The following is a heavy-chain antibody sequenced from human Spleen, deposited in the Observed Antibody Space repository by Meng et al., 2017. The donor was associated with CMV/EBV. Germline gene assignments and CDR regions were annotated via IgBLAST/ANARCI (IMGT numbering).Heavy chain of an antibody. CDR3: ATIAYCGGDCYQVHPLYDH. CDR2: IIPIFGTA. CDR1: GGTFSSYA. J-gene: IGHJ5*02. V-gene: IGHV1-69*05. D-gene: IGHD2-21*01. Sequence: SVKVSCKASGGTFSSYAISWVRQAPGQGLEWMGGIIPIFGTANYAQKFQGRVTLTTDTSTSIAYMELRSLRSDDTAVYYCATIAYCGGDCYQVHPLYDHWGQGTLVTVSS.